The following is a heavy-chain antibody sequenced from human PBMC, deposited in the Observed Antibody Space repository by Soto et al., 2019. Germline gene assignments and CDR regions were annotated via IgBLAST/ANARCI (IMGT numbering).Heavy chain of an antibody. J-gene: IGHJ4*02. CDR2: IYSGGST. D-gene: IGHD5-12*01. CDR3: ARDSGGWGYEQRYFDY. V-gene: IGHV3-53*01. Sequence: GSLSLSCAASGFTVSSNYMSWVRQAPGKGLEWVSVIYSGGSTYYADSVKGRFTISRDNSKNTLYLQMNSRRAEDTAVYYCARDSGGWGYEQRYFDYWGQGTLVTVSS. CDR1: GFTVSSNY.